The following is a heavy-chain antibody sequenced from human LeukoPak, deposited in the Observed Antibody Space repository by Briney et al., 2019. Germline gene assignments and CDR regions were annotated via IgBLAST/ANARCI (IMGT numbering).Heavy chain of an antibody. CDR2: INSDGSST. CDR1: GFTFSSYW. CDR3: ARPAYSSGWYGTYYFDY. Sequence: GVLRLSCAASGFTFSSYWMHWVRQAPGKGLVWVSRINSDGSSTSYADFVKGRFTITRDNAKNTLYLQMNSLRAEDTAVYYCARPAYSSGWYGTYYFDYWGQGTLVTVSS. J-gene: IGHJ4*02. V-gene: IGHV3-74*01. D-gene: IGHD6-19*01.